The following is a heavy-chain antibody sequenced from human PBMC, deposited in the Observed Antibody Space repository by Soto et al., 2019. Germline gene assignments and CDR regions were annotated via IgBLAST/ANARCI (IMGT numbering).Heavy chain of an antibody. Sequence: QVQLQESGPGLVKSSETLSLTCTVSGGSISSNYWSWIRQPPGKGLEWIGYIYNSGSTNYNPSLKSRFTISVHTYKNQFCLKLSSVTAADTAVYYCARLRVVVGTSDWFDPWGQGTLVTVSS. CDR2: IYNSGST. CDR1: GGSISSNY. CDR3: ARLRVVVGTSDWFDP. D-gene: IGHD2-15*01. J-gene: IGHJ5*02. V-gene: IGHV4-59*08.